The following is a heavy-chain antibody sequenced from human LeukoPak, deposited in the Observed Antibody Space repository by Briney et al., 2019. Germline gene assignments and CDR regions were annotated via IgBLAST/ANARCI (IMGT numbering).Heavy chain of an antibody. D-gene: IGHD3-3*01. CDR3: ARGGPDDFWSGYLFDY. CDR1: GYTFTGYY. V-gene: IGHV1-2*02. CDR2: INPNSGGT. Sequence: GASVKVYCKASGYTFTGYYMHWVRQAPGQGLEWMGWINPNSGGTNYAQKFQGRVTMSRDTSISTAYMELSRLRSDDTAVYYCARGGPDDFWSGYLFDYWGQGTLVTVSS. J-gene: IGHJ4*02.